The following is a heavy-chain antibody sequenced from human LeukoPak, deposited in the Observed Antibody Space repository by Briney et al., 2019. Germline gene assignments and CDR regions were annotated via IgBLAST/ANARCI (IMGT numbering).Heavy chain of an antibody. CDR2: IYYSGTP. D-gene: IGHD3-3*01. J-gene: IGHJ5*02. Sequence: PSETLSLTCTVSGGSISSSSYYRGWIRQPPGKGLEWIGSIYYSGTPYYDPSLKSRVTISVDTSKNQFSLKLSSVTAADTAVYYCASTLTYYDFCSGYFINWFDPWGQGTLVTVSS. CDR3: ASTLTYYDFCSGYFINWFDP. V-gene: IGHV4-39*01. CDR1: GGSISSSSYY.